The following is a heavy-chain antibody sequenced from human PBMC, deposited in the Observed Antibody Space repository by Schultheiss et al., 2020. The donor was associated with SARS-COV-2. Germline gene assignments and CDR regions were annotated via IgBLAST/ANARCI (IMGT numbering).Heavy chain of an antibody. Sequence: SETLSLTCAVYGGSFSGYYWSWIRQPPGKGLEWIGYIYYSGSTNYNPSLKSRVTISVDTSKNQFSLKLSSVTAADTAVYYCATARYDFWSGDLDYWGQGTLVTVSS. CDR1: GGSFSGYY. D-gene: IGHD3-3*01. CDR3: ATARYDFWSGDLDY. V-gene: IGHV4-59*01. J-gene: IGHJ4*02. CDR2: IYYSGST.